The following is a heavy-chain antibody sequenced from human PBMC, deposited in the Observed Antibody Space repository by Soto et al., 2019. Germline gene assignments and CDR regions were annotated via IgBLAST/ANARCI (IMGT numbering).Heavy chain of an antibody. V-gene: IGHV4-34*01. D-gene: IGHD3-10*01. CDR3: ARGRGVWAITMVRGVIIEFDY. Sequence: PSETLSLTCAVYGGSFSGYYWSWIRQPPGKGLEWIGEINHSGSTNYNPSLKSRATISVDTSKNQFSLKLSSVTAADTAVYYCARGRGVWAITMVRGVIIEFDYWGQGTLVTVSS. J-gene: IGHJ4*02. CDR2: INHSGST. CDR1: GGSFSGYY.